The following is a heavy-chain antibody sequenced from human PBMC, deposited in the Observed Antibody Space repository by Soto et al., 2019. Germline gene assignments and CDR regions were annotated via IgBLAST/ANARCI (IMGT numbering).Heavy chain of an antibody. CDR2: INPNSGGT. CDR1: GYTFTGYY. D-gene: IGHD2-15*01. J-gene: IGHJ3*02. V-gene: IGHV1-2*04. CDR3: ARDRVGGAGAHFDI. Sequence: ASVKVSCKASGYTFTGYYMHWARQAPGQGLEWMGWINPNSGGTNYAQKFQGWVTMTRDTSISTAYMELSRLRSDDTAVYYCARDRVGGAGAHFDIWGQGTMVTVSS.